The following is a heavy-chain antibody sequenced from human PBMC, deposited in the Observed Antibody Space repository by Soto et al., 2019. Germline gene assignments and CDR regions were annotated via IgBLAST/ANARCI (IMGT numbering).Heavy chain of an antibody. D-gene: IGHD6-19*01. CDR2: IIPLFGTA. V-gene: IGHV1-69*01. J-gene: IGHJ4*02. CDR3: ARPKGTYSSGYYYFDF. CDR1: GGTFSTYA. Sequence: QVQLEQSGGEVKQPGSSVRVSCKTSGGTFSTYAINWVRQAPGQGLEWMGAIIPLFGTADYSQKFQGRVTITADEYTSTAYMELSSLRFDDTAAYFCARPKGTYSSGYYYFDFWGQGTLVTVSS.